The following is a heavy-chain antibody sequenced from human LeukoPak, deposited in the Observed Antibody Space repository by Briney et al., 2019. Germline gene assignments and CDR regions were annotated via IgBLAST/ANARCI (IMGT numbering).Heavy chain of an antibody. CDR2: ISSSSSYI. D-gene: IGHD1-26*01. CDR3: ARSLGEGIVGAVSPFDY. Sequence: PGGSLRLSCAASGFTFSSYSMNWVRQAPGKGLEWVSSISSSSSYIYYADSVKGRFTISRDNAKNSLYLQMNSLRAEDTAVYYCARSLGEGIVGAVSPFDYWGQGTLVTVSS. V-gene: IGHV3-21*01. CDR1: GFTFSSYS. J-gene: IGHJ4*02.